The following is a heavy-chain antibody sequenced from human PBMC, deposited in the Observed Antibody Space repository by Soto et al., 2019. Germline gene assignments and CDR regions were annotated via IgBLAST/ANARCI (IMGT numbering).Heavy chain of an antibody. J-gene: IGHJ4*02. V-gene: IGHV4-39*01. D-gene: IGHD3-16*01. CDR1: GGSISSSGYW. CDR3: ARRLVY. Sequence: QLQLQESGPGLVKPSETLSLTCTVSGGSISSSGYWWGWIRQPPGKGLDWIGTINYSGTTYYSPSLKSRATISVDTSKNQFSLRLTSVTAADTAVYYCARRLVYWGQGTLVTVSS. CDR2: INYSGTT.